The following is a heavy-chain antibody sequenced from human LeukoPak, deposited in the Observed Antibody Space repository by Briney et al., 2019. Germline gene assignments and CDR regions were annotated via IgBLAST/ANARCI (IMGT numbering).Heavy chain of an antibody. Sequence: GGFLRLSCAASGFTFSSYAMSWVRQAPGKGLEWVSAISGSGGSTYYADSVKGRFTISRDNSKNTLYLQMNSLRAEDTAVYYCARGSEQQLTYYYYGMDVWGQGTTVTVSS. CDR3: ARGSEQQLTYYYYGMDV. CDR2: ISGSGGST. CDR1: GFTFSSYA. J-gene: IGHJ6*02. D-gene: IGHD6-13*01. V-gene: IGHV3-23*01.